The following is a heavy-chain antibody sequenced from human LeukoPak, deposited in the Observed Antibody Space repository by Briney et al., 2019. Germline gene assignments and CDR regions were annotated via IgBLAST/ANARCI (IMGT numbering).Heavy chain of an antibody. CDR1: GGSISSSSYY. Sequence: SETLSLTCTVSGGSISSSSYYWGWIRQPPGKGLEWIGSIYYSGSTYYNPSLKSRVTISVDTSKNQFSLKLSSVTAADTAVYYCARGNHYYDSSGAFDYWGQGTLVTVSS. CDR3: ARGNHYYDSSGAFDY. V-gene: IGHV4-39*07. J-gene: IGHJ4*02. CDR2: IYYSGST. D-gene: IGHD3-22*01.